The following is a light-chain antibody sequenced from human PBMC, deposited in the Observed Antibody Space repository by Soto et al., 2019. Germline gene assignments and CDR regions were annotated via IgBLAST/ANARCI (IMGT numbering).Light chain of an antibody. Sequence: EIVMTQSPATLSVSPGERATLSCRASQSVRSNLAWYQQKPGQAPRLLIYGASTRATGIPARFSGSGSGTEFTLTISSLQSEDFAVYYCQQYNNWFITFGQGTRLEIK. CDR1: QSVRSN. V-gene: IGKV3-15*01. CDR3: QQYNNWFIT. J-gene: IGKJ5*01. CDR2: GAS.